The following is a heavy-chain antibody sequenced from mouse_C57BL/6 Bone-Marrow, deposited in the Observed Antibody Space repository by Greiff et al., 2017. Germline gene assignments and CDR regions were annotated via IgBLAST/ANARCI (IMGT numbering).Heavy chain of an antibody. Sequence: VQLQQSGPELVKPGASVKIPCKASGYTFTDYNMDWVKQSHGKSLEWIGDINPNNGGTIYNQKFKGKATLTVDKSSSTAYMELRSLTSEDTAVYYCARGVAQAEEDYFDYWGQGTTLTVSS. D-gene: IGHD3-2*02. CDR3: ARGVAQAEEDYFDY. J-gene: IGHJ2*01. CDR2: INPNNGGT. CDR1: GYTFTDYN. V-gene: IGHV1-18*01.